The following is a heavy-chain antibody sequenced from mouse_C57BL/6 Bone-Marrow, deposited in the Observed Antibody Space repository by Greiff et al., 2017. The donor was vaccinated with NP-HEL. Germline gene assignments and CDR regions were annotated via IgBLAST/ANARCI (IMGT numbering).Heavy chain of an antibody. V-gene: IGHV3-6*01. J-gene: IGHJ3*01. CDR2: ISYDGSN. CDR1: GYSITSGYY. D-gene: IGHD2-4*01. CDR3: ARVYYDYDEGLAY. Sequence: EVKLQESGPGLVKPSQSLSLTCSVTGYSITSGYYWNWIRQFPGNKLEWMGYISYDGSNNYNPSLKNRISITRDTSKNQFFLKLNSVTTEDTATYYCARVYYDYDEGLAYWGQGTLVTVSA.